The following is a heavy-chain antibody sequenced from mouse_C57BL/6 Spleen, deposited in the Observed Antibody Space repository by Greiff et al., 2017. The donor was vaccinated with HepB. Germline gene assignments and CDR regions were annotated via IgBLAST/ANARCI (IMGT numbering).Heavy chain of an antibody. Sequence: EVKLVESGGGLVKPGGSLKLSCAASGFTFSDYGMHWVRQAPEKGLEWVAYISSGSSTIYYADTVKGRFTISRDNAKNTLFLQMTSLRSEDTAMYYCASPVSSDAMDYWGQGTSVTVSS. D-gene: IGHD1-1*01. CDR2: ISSGSSTI. CDR3: ASPVSSDAMDY. J-gene: IGHJ4*01. V-gene: IGHV5-17*01. CDR1: GFTFSDYG.